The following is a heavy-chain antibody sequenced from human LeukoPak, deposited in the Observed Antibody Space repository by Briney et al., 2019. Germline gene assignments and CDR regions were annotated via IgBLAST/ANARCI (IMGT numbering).Heavy chain of an antibody. CDR2: IYYTRST. V-gene: IGHV4-34*01. CDR3: ARGVTMIVVVIHDWYFDL. CDR1: GGSFSGYY. J-gene: IGHJ2*01. D-gene: IGHD3-22*01. Sequence: PSETLSLTCAVYGGSFSGYYWGWIRQPPGKGLECIGSIYYTRSTYYNPSLKSRVTISVDTSKNQFSLKLTSVTAADTAVYYCARGVTMIVVVIHDWYFDLWGRGTLVTVSS.